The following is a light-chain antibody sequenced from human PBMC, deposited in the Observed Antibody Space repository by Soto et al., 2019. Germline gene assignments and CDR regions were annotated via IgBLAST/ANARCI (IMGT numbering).Light chain of an antibody. V-gene: IGLV2-14*01. J-gene: IGLJ1*01. Sequence: QSALTQPASVSGSPGQSITISCTGTSSDVGGYNYVFWYQQHPGKAPKHMIYEVSNRPSGVSNRFSGSKSGNTASLTISGLQAEDEADYYCSSYTSSSTLVFGTGTKLTVL. CDR1: SSDVGGYNY. CDR3: SSYTSSSTLV. CDR2: EVS.